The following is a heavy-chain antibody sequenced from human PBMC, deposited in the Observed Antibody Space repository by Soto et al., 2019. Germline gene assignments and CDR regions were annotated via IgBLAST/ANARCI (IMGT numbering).Heavy chain of an antibody. D-gene: IGHD5-12*01. CDR2: IVVGSGNT. CDR1: GFTFTSSA. J-gene: IGHJ6*02. V-gene: IGHV1-58*02. CDR3: AAGGYSGYGRYYYYYGMDV. Sequence: ASVKVSCKASGFTFTSSAMQWVRQARGQRLEWIGWIVVGSGNTNYAQKFQERVTITRDMSTSTAYMELSSLRSEDTAVYYCAAGGYSGYGRYYYYYGMDVWGQGTTVTAP.